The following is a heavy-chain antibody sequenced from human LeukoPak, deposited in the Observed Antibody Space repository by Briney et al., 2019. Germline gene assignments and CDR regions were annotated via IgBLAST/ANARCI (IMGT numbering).Heavy chain of an antibody. CDR1: GFTFSSYS. D-gene: IGHD5-24*01. Sequence: GGSLRLSCAASGFTFSSYSMNWVRQAPGKGLEWVSSISSSSSYIYYADPVKGRFTISRDNAKNSLYLQMNSLRAEDTAVYYCARGAAKGDGFNRPDYWGQGTLVTVSS. CDR2: ISSSSSYI. V-gene: IGHV3-21*01. CDR3: ARGAAKGDGFNRPDY. J-gene: IGHJ4*02.